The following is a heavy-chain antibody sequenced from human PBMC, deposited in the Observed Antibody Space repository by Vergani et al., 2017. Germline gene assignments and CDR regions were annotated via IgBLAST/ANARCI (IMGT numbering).Heavy chain of an antibody. J-gene: IGHJ3*01. CDR3: ARRSGGYYSGGKVHPLRTAFDV. CDR2: ISASGNA. D-gene: IGHD2-15*01. V-gene: IGHV4-61*02. CDR1: GGSISAGYYF. Sequence: QVQLQASGPGRVKPSQTLSLTCTMSGGSISAGYYFWSWIRQPAGKGLEWLGHISASGNASHSPSLKTRVSMSVDTSTKQFSLTVTSVTAADTAIYFCARRSGGYYSGGKVHPLRTAFDVWGHGTVVTVSS.